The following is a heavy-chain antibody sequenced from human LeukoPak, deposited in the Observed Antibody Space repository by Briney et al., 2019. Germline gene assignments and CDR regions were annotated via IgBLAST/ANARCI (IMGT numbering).Heavy chain of an antibody. J-gene: IGHJ3*02. CDR3: AREYYYDSSGYYPPHAFDI. CDR2: IYYSGST. CDR1: GGSISTYY. V-gene: IGHV4-59*01. D-gene: IGHD3-22*01. Sequence: SETLSLTCTVSGGSISTYYWSWIRQPPGKALEWIGYIYYSGSTNYNPSLKSRVTISVDTSKKQFSLKLSSVTAADTAVYYCAREYYYDSSGYYPPHAFDIWGQGTMVTFSS.